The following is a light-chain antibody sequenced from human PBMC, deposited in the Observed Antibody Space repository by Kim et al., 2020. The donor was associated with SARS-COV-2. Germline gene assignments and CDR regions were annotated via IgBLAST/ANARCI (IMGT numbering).Light chain of an antibody. CDR3: QQYKNWPST. CDR2: GAS. Sequence: EIVMTQSPATLSVSPGERATLSCRASQSVTNNLAWYQRKPGQTPRLLIYGASTRATGIPARFSGSGSGTEFTLTISGLQSEDLAFYYCQQYKNWPSTFGQGTKVDIK. CDR1: QSVTNN. V-gene: IGKV3-15*01. J-gene: IGKJ1*01.